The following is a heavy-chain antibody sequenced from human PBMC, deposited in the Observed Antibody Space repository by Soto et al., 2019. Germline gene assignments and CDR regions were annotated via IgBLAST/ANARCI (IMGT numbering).Heavy chain of an antibody. J-gene: IGHJ4*02. D-gene: IGHD2-15*01. Sequence: GGSLRLSCAASGFTFSSYGMHWVRQAPGKGLEWVAVIWYDGSNKYYADSVKGRFTISRDNSKNTLYLQMNSLRAEDTAVYYCAVPVVGDYFDYWGQGTLVTVS. CDR2: IWYDGSNK. CDR3: AVPVVGDYFDY. V-gene: IGHV3-33*01. CDR1: GFTFSSYG.